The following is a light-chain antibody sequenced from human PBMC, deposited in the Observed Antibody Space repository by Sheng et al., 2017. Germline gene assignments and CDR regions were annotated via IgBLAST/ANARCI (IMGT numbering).Light chain of an antibody. CDR3: QQYYSTPPRT. J-gene: IGKJ2*01. CDR1: QSVLYSSNNKNY. V-gene: IGKV4-1*01. Sequence: DIVMTQSPDSLAVSLGERATINCKSSQSVLYSSNNKNYLAWYQQKLGQPPKLLISWASTRESGVPDRFSGSGSGTDFTLTISSLQAEDVAVYYCQQYYSTPPRTFGQGTKLEIK. CDR2: WAS.